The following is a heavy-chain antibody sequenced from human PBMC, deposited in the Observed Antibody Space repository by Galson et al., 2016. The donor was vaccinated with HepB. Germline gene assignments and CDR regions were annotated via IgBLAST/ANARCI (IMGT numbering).Heavy chain of an antibody. CDR2: LSGDSTYI. CDR3: TRGGVFQKEDDY. CDR1: GFTFSTYS. D-gene: IGHD3-16*01. Sequence: SLRLSCAASGFTFSTYSMNWVRQAPGKGLEWVSSLSGDSTYIYHADSVKGRFTISRDNAKKSLYLQMNSLRADDTAVYYCTRGGVFQKEDDYWGQGTLVTVS. J-gene: IGHJ4*02. V-gene: IGHV3-21*01.